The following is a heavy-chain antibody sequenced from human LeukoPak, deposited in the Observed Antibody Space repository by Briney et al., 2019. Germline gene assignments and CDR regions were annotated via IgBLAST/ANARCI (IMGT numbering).Heavy chain of an antibody. CDR1: GGSFSGYY. CDR3: ARGLRYCSGGSYYHH. J-gene: IGHJ1*01. CDR2: INHSGST. V-gene: IGHV4-34*01. D-gene: IGHD2-15*01. Sequence: SETLSLTCAVYGGSFSGYYWSWIRQPPGKGLEWIGEINHSGSTNYNPSLKSRVTISVDTSKNQFSLKLSSVTAADTAVYYCARGLRYCSGGSYYHHWGQGTLVTVSS.